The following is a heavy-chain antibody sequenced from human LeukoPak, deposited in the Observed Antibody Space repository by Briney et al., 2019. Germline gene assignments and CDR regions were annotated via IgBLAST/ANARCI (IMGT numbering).Heavy chain of an antibody. CDR3: ARGALISSSWPYWYFDL. V-gene: IGHV4-61*02. CDR2: IYTSEST. CDR1: GGSISSGSYY. Sequence: SQTLSLTCTVSGGSISSGSYYWSWIRQPAGKGLEWIGRIYTSESTNYNPSLKSRVTVSVDTSKNQFSLKLSSVTAADTAVYYCARGALISSSWPYWYFDLWGRGTLVTVSS. J-gene: IGHJ2*01. D-gene: IGHD6-13*01.